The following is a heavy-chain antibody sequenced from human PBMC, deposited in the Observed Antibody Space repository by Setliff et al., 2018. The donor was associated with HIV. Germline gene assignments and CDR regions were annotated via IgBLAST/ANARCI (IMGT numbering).Heavy chain of an antibody. Sequence: PGESLKISCRASGYTFTNYWIGWVRQMPGKGLEWIGVIYPGDSVTRYGPSFQVQVFISADGSITTAYLEWSSLKPSDTAMYYCIRRRRAPGTEDLEAVWGQGTLVTVSS. J-gene: IGHJ4*02. CDR3: IRRRRAPGTEDLEAV. V-gene: IGHV5-51*01. CDR2: IYPGDSVT. D-gene: IGHD1-26*01. CDR1: GYTFTNYW.